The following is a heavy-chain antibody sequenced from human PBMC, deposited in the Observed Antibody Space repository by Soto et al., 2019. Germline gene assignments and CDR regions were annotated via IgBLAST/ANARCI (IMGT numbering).Heavy chain of an antibody. CDR1: GGTFSSYA. CDR3: ARGALIVVVPAAIGGYNWFDP. V-gene: IGHV1-69*06. D-gene: IGHD2-2*02. CDR2: IIPIFGTA. Sequence: SVKASCKASGGTFSSYALRWVRQAPGQGLEWMGGIIPIFGTANYAQKFQGRVTITAEKYTSTAYMEMSSLRSEDTAVYYCARGALIVVVPAAIGGYNWFDPGGQGTLVTVSS. J-gene: IGHJ5*02.